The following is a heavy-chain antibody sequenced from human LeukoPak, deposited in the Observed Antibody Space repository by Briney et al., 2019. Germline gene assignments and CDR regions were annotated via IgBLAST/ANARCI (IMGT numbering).Heavy chain of an antibody. CDR2: INPNSGGT. CDR3: ARDTYGDYPLDY. CDR1: GYTFTGYY. V-gene: IGHV1-2*02. D-gene: IGHD4-17*01. Sequence: ASVKVSCKASGYTFTGYYMHWVRQAPGQGLEWMGWINPNSGGTNYAQKFQGRVTMTRDTSISTAYMELSRLRSDDTAVYYCARDTYGDYPLDYWGQGNLVTVSS. J-gene: IGHJ4*02.